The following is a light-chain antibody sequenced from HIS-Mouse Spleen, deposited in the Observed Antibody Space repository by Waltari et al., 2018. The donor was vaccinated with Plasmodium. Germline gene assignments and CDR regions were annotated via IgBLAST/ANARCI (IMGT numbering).Light chain of an antibody. CDR2: GAS. Sequence: EIVMTQSPATLSVSPGERATLSCRASQSVSSNLAWYQQKPGQAPRLLISGASTRATGSPARFSGSGSGTEFPLTISSLQSEDFAVYYCQQYNNWPPYTFGQGTKLEIK. CDR3: QQYNNWPPYT. CDR1: QSVSSN. J-gene: IGKJ2*01. V-gene: IGKV3-15*01.